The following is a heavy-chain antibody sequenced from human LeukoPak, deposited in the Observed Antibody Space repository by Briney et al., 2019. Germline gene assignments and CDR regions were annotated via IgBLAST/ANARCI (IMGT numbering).Heavy chain of an antibody. J-gene: IGHJ4*02. CDR3: ARGTDDYDILTGYYAPGYFDY. D-gene: IGHD3-9*01. CDR2: ISSRSSYI. Sequence: PGGSLRLSCAASGFTFSSYSMNWVRQAPGKGLEWVSSISSRSSYIYYADSVKGRFTISRDNAKKSLYLQMNSLRAEDTAVYYCARGTDDYDILTGYYAPGYFDYWGQGTLVTVSS. V-gene: IGHV3-21*01. CDR1: GFTFSSYS.